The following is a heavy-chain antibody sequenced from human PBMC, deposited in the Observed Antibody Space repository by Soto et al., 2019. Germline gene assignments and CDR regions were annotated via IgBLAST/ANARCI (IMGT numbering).Heavy chain of an antibody. Sequence: EVQVVESGGGLVQPGGSLRLSCSFTFSMYSMNWVRQAPGKGLEGVASISSGGSYIKYADSVKGRFTISRDNAKNSVSLQINSLRVDDTAVYFCTRDQGGSYDSWFDPWGQGTLVTVSS. D-gene: IGHD1-26*01. CDR1: FTFSMYS. V-gene: IGHV3-21*01. CDR3: TRDQGGSYDSWFDP. J-gene: IGHJ5*02. CDR2: ISSGGSYI.